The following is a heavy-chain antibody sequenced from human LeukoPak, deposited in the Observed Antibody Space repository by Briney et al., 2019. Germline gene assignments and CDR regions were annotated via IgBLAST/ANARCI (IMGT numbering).Heavy chain of an antibody. CDR2: IYHSGST. CDR1: GGSISSGGYY. Sequence: PSETLSLTCTVSGGSISSGGYYWSWIQQPPGKGLEWIGYIYHSGSTYYNPSLQSRVTISVDTSKNQFSLRLSSVTAADTAVYYCASGSSSWYQPSEIDYWGQGTLVTVSS. V-gene: IGHV4-30-2*01. D-gene: IGHD6-13*01. CDR3: ASGSSSWYQPSEIDY. J-gene: IGHJ4*02.